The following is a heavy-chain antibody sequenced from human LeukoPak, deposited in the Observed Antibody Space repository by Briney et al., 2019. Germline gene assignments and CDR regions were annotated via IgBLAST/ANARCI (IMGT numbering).Heavy chain of an antibody. Sequence: GGSLRLSCAASGFIFSSFGMHWVRQAPGKGLEWVAVIWHDGSYKYYLDSVKGRFTISRDNAKNTLYLQMNSLRAEDTAVYYCARALRFLESLHLAFDIWGQGTMVTVSS. D-gene: IGHD3-3*01. CDR3: ARALRFLESLHLAFDI. CDR2: IWHDGSYK. V-gene: IGHV3-33*01. CDR1: GFIFSSFG. J-gene: IGHJ3*02.